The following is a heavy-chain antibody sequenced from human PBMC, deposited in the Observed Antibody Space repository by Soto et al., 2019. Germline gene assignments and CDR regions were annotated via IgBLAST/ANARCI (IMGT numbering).Heavy chain of an antibody. CDR1: GFTFSSYS. V-gene: IGHV3-21*01. Sequence: GGSLRLSCAASGFTFSSYSMNWVHQAPGKGLEWVSSISSSSSYIYYADSVKGRFTISRDNAKNSLYLQMNSLRAEDTAVYYCARDGLYYDSSGYYFDYWGQGTLVTVSS. CDR3: ARDGLYYDSSGYYFDY. CDR2: ISSSSSYI. J-gene: IGHJ4*02. D-gene: IGHD3-22*01.